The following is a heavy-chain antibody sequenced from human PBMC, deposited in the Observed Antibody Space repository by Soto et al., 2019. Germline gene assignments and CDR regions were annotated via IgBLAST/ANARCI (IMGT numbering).Heavy chain of an antibody. CDR2: INHSGST. V-gene: IGHV4-34*01. D-gene: IGHD3-10*01. J-gene: IGHJ4*02. Sequence: QVQLQQWGAGLLKPSETLSLTCAVYGGSFSGYYWSWIRQPPGKGLEWIGEINHSGSTNYNPSLKSLVTIPVDTSKNQFSLKLSSVTAADTAVYYCARKGFLYYFDYWGQGTLVTVSS. CDR1: GGSFSGYY. CDR3: ARKGFLYYFDY.